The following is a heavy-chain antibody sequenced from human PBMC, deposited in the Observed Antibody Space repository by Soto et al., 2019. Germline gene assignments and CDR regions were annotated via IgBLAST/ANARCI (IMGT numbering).Heavy chain of an antibody. CDR2: IHSDATT. V-gene: IGHV3-53*01. Sequence: GGSLRLSCAASGFSVSSNSMSWVRQAPGKGLEWVSVIHSDATTYYADSVKGRFIISRDNSKDTLYLQMNRLRAEDTAVYYCARELSGSWYNWFDPWDQGTLVTVSS. CDR1: GFSVSSNS. D-gene: IGHD5-12*01. J-gene: IGHJ5*02. CDR3: ARELSGSWYNWFDP.